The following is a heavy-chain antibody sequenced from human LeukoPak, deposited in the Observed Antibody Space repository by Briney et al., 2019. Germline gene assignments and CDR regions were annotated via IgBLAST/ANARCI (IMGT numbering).Heavy chain of an antibody. D-gene: IGHD3-10*01. Sequence: PGRSLRLSCAASGFTFSSYGMHWVRQAPGKGLEWVAVIWYDGSNKYYADSVKGRFTISRDNSKNTLYLQMNSLRAEDTAAYYCARARGDNVNYYYYYMDVWGKGTTVTVSS. V-gene: IGHV3-33*01. CDR3: ARARGDNVNYYYYYMDV. J-gene: IGHJ6*03. CDR2: IWYDGSNK. CDR1: GFTFSSYG.